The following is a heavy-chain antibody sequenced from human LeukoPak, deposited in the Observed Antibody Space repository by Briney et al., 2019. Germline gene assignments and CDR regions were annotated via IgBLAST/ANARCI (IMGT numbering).Heavy chain of an antibody. CDR2: ISGSGGST. CDR1: GFTFSSYA. Sequence: GGSLRLSCAASGFTFSSYAMSWVRQAPGRGLEWVSAISGSGGSTYYADSVKGRFTISRDNSKNTLYLQMNSLRAEDTAVYYCAKSYNWNGGYFDYWGQGTLVTVSS. V-gene: IGHV3-23*01. CDR3: AKSYNWNGGYFDY. J-gene: IGHJ4*02. D-gene: IGHD1-1*01.